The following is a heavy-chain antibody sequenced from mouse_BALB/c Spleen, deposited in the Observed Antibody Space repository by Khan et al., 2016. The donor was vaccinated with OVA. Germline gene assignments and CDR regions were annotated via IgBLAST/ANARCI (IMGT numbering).Heavy chain of an antibody. Sequence: EVELVESGGDLVKPGGSLKLSCSASGFTFSTYAMSWVRQTPEKRLEWVATISSGGDNIFYPDSVKGRFTISRDSAKNTLYLHKSSLKSEDTAMYYCARHNYGPFAYWGQGTLVTVSA. CDR3: ARHNYGPFAY. J-gene: IGHJ3*01. CDR1: GFTFSTYA. CDR2: ISSGGDNI. V-gene: IGHV5-6*01. D-gene: IGHD1-1*01.